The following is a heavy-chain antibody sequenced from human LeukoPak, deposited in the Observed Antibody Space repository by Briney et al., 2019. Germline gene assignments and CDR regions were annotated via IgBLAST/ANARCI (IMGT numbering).Heavy chain of an antibody. Sequence: PGGSLRLSCAASGFTFTTYWMSWVRQAPGKGLEWVANIKRDGSEQFYVDSVKGRFTISRDNAKNPLYLQLNSLRAEDTAVYYCGRLTASGSTESGLNYFDSWGQGTLVTVSS. D-gene: IGHD1-7*01. V-gene: IGHV3-7*01. CDR1: GFTFTTYW. J-gene: IGHJ4*02. CDR3: GRLTASGSTESGLNYFDS. CDR2: IKRDGSEQ.